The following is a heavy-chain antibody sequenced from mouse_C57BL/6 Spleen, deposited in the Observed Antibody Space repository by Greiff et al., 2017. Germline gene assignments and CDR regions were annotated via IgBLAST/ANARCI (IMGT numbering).Heavy chain of an antibody. CDR2: INPNNGGT. Sequence: EVHLVESGPELVKPGASVKIPCKASGYTFTDYNMDWVKQSHGKSLEWIGDINPNNGGTIYHQKFKDKATLTVDKSSSTAYMELRSLTSEDTAVYYCARSGEYYYGSSWYFDVWGTGTTVTVSS. D-gene: IGHD1-1*01. CDR3: ARSGEYYYGSSWYFDV. V-gene: IGHV1-18*01. J-gene: IGHJ1*03. CDR1: GYTFTDYN.